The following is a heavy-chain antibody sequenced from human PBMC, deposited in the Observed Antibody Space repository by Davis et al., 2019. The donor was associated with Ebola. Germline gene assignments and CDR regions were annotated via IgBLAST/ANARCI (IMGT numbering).Heavy chain of an antibody. V-gene: IGHV4-59*01. D-gene: IGHD3-22*01. CDR2: IYYSGNT. CDR3: ARMGWYYDSSGYYLGPFDY. Sequence: MPSETLSLTCTFSGGSISNYYWSWIRQPPGKGLEWIGYIYYSGNTNYNPSLKSRVTISVDTSKNQFSLKLSSVTAADTAVYYCARMGWYYDSSGYYLGPFDYWGQGTLVTVSS. CDR1: GGSISNYY. J-gene: IGHJ4*02.